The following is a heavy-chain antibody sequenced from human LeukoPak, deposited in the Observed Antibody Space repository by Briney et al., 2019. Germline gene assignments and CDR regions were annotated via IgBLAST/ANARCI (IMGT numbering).Heavy chain of an antibody. V-gene: IGHV3-48*01. J-gene: IGHJ4*02. CDR2: ISSSGTTI. D-gene: IGHD6-13*01. CDR1: GFTFSSYS. CDR3: AGGVWPRSNY. Sequence: PGGSLRLSCAASGFTFSSYSMNWVRQAPEKGLEWVSYISSSGTTIYYADSVKGRFTISRNNAKNSLYLQMNSLRAEDTAIYYCAGGVWPRSNYWGQGTLVTVSS.